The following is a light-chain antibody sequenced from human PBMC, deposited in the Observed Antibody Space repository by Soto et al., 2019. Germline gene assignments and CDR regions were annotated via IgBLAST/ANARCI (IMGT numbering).Light chain of an antibody. CDR3: QQYGSSPWT. V-gene: IGKV3-20*01. CDR2: GAS. J-gene: IGKJ1*01. Sequence: EIVLTPSPGTLSLSPGERATLSCRASQSVSSSYLACYQQKPGQAPRLLIYGASSRATGIPDRFSGSGSGTDFTLTISRLEPEDFEVYYCQQYGSSPWTFGQGTKVEIK. CDR1: QSVSSSY.